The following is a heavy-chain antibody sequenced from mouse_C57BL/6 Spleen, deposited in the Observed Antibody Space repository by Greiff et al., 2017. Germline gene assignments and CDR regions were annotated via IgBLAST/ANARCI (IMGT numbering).Heavy chain of an antibody. J-gene: IGHJ2*01. Sequence: QVQLQQPGAELVRPGSSVKLSCKASGYTFTSYWMDWVKQRPGQGLEWIGNIYPSDSETHYNQKFKDKATLTVDKSSSTAYMQLSSLTSEDSAVYYCASRYYGSGFDYWGQGTTLTVSS. V-gene: IGHV1-61*01. CDR1: GYTFTSYW. CDR2: IYPSDSET. D-gene: IGHD1-1*01. CDR3: ASRYYGSGFDY.